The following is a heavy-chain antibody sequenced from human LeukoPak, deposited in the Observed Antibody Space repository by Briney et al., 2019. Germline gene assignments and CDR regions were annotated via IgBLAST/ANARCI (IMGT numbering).Heavy chain of an antibody. D-gene: IGHD6-19*01. V-gene: IGHV3-23*01. CDR2: ISGSDGST. CDR3: AKHQYSTGWVLKY. J-gene: IGHJ4*02. Sequence: GGSLRLSCAASTFTFSSYAMTWVRQAPGKGLEWVSAISGSDGSTYYADSVKGRFTISRDNLKNTLYLQMNSLRAEDTAIYYCAKHQYSTGWVLKYWGQGALVTVSS. CDR1: TFTFSSYA.